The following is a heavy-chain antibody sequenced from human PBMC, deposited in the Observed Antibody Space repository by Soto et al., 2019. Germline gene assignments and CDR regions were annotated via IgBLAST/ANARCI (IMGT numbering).Heavy chain of an antibody. D-gene: IGHD5-12*01. CDR3: ARDRSDIVAKIHYYYYGMDV. Sequence: ASVKVSCKASGYTFTGYYMHWVRQAPGQGLEWMGWINPNSGGTNYAQKFQGRVTMTRDTSISTAYMELSRLRSDDTAVYYCARDRSDIVAKIHYYYYGMDVWGQGNTVTSSS. CDR2: INPNSGGT. J-gene: IGHJ6*02. V-gene: IGHV1-2*02. CDR1: GYTFTGYY.